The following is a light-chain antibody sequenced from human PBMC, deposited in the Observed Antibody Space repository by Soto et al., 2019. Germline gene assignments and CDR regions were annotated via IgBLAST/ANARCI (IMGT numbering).Light chain of an antibody. V-gene: IGLV2-11*01. Sequence: QSALTQPRSVSGSRGQSVAISCTGTSSDVGGYNYVSWYQQHPGKAPKLMIYDVTKRPSGVPDRFSASKSGNTASLTISGLQADDEADYYCCSYAGSYSYVFGTAPKVTVL. CDR3: CSYAGSYSYV. CDR1: SSDVGGYNY. J-gene: IGLJ1*01. CDR2: DVT.